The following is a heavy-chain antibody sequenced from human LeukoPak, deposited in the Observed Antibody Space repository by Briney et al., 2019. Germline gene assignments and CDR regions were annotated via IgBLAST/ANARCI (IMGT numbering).Heavy chain of an antibody. D-gene: IGHD3-16*01. V-gene: IGHV3-74*01. Sequence: GGSLRLSCAASGFTFSSYWMNWVRQAPGKGLVWVSRIASDGSSTTYADSVKGRFSISRDNAKNTLYLQMNTLRAEDTAMYYCAKDAQPRSRWFDPWGQGTLVTVSS. CDR2: IASDGSST. CDR3: AKDAQPRSRWFDP. J-gene: IGHJ5*02. CDR1: GFTFSSYW.